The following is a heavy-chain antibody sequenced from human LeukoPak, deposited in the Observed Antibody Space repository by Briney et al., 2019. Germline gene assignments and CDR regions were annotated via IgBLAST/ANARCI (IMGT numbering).Heavy chain of an antibody. V-gene: IGHV4-34*01. CDR1: GGSFSGYY. D-gene: IGHD3-3*01. CDR2: INHSGST. CDR3: ARALYYDFWSGYPSFDY. J-gene: IGHJ4*02. Sequence: SETLSLTCAVYGGSFSGYYWSWLRQPPGKGLEWIGEINHSGSTNYNPSLKSRVTISVDTSKDQFSRKLSSVTATDTAVYYCARALYYDFWSGYPSFDYWGQGTLVTVSS.